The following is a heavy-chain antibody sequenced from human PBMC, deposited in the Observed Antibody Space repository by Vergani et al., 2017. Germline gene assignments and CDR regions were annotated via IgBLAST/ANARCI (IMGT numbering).Heavy chain of an antibody. J-gene: IGHJ4*02. Sequence: QLQLQESDPGLVKPSETLSLTCTVSGGSIRSTFYYWGWIRQPPGKGLEWIGTIYYSGSTYYNPSLKSRVTISVDTSKNQFSLKLNSVTAADTAVYYCARASYYYETSPNPPLVWGQGTLVTVSS. CDR3: ARASYYYETSPNPPLV. CDR2: IYYSGST. D-gene: IGHD3-22*01. V-gene: IGHV4-39*01. CDR1: GGSIRSTFYY.